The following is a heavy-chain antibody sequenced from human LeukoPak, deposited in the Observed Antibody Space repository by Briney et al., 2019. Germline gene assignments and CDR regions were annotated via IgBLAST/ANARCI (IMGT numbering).Heavy chain of an antibody. D-gene: IGHD3-9*01. CDR3: ARGWDHFDSTSLAY. Sequence: ASGKVSCKASGYTFTGYYMHWVRQAPGQGLEWMGWINPNSGGTNYAQKFQGRVTMTRDTSISTAYMELSRLRSDDTAVYYCARGWDHFDSTSLAYWGQGTLVTVSS. CDR2: INPNSGGT. V-gene: IGHV1-2*02. J-gene: IGHJ4*02. CDR1: GYTFTGYY.